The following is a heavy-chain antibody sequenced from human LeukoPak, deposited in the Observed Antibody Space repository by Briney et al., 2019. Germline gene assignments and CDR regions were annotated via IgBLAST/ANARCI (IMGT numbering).Heavy chain of an antibody. Sequence: GGSLRLSCAASGFTFTDYYMSWIRQAPGKGLEWGSYITNIGTTIYYADSVKGRFTISRDNAKNSLYLQMNSLRAEDTAVYYCARGTYGSGTWDWGQGTLVTVSS. J-gene: IGHJ4*02. CDR3: ARGTYGSGTWD. CDR2: ITNIGTTI. D-gene: IGHD3-10*01. V-gene: IGHV3-11*04. CDR1: GFTFTDYY.